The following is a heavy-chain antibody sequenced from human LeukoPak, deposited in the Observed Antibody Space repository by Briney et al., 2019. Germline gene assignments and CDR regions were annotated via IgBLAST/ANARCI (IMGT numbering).Heavy chain of an antibody. CDR3: ARDRILTGYYYDAFDI. CDR1: GGSISSSSYY. V-gene: IGHV4-39*07. Sequence: SETLSLTCTVSGGSISSSSYYWSWIRQPPGKGLEWIGEINHSGSTNYNPSLKSRVTISVDTSKNQFSLKLSSVTAADTAVYYCARDRILTGYYYDAFDIWGQGTMVTVSS. J-gene: IGHJ3*02. CDR2: INHSGST. D-gene: IGHD3-9*01.